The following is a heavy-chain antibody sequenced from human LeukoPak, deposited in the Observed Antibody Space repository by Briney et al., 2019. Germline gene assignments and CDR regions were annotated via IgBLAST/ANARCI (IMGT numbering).Heavy chain of an antibody. CDR1: GFTFSSYV. CDR3: ARVGTSYYYDSSGYYDY. J-gene: IGHJ4*02. D-gene: IGHD3-22*01. V-gene: IGHV3-23*01. Sequence: PGGTLRLSCAASGFTFSSYVMSWVRQAPGKGLEWVSGISGSGGRTYYADSVKGRFTISRDNSKNTLYLQMNSLRAEDTAVYYCARVGTSYYYDSSGYYDYWGQGTLVTVSS. CDR2: ISGSGGRT.